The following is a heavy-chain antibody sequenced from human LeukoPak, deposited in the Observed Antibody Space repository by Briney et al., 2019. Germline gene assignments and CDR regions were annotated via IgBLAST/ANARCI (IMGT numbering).Heavy chain of an antibody. CDR2: MNGDGRII. CDR1: GFTFSSYW. D-gene: IGHD2-2*01. Sequence: GGSLRLSCAASGFTFSSYWMHWVRQAPGKGLVWVARMNGDGRIITYADSVKGRFTISRDNAKNSLYLQMNSLRAEDTAVYYCARTYSPIVVVPAAMDYYYYYGTDVWGQGTTVTVSS. J-gene: IGHJ6*02. V-gene: IGHV3-74*01. CDR3: ARTYSPIVVVPAAMDYYYYYGTDV.